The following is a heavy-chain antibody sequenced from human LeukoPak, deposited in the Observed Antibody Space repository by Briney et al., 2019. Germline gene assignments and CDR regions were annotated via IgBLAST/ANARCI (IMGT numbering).Heavy chain of an antibody. CDR3: ASDYGSGSYYNVPDY. CDR2: ISYDGSNK. CDR1: GFTFSSYA. V-gene: IGHV3-30-3*01. D-gene: IGHD3-10*01. Sequence: GRSLRLSCAASGFTFSSYAMHWVRQAPGKGLEWVAVISYDGSNKYYADSVKGRFTISRDNSKNTLYLQMYSLRAEDTAVYYCASDYGSGSYYNVPDYWGQGTLVTVSS. J-gene: IGHJ4*02.